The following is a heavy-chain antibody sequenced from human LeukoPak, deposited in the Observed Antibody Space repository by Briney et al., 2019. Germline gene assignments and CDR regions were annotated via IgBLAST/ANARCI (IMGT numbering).Heavy chain of an antibody. CDR2: ISPNSGGR. J-gene: IGHJ4*02. V-gene: IGHV1-2*02. Sequence: ASVKVSCKASGYTFTGYYIHWVRQAPGQGREWMGWISPNSGGRNYAQKFQGRVTMTRDTSVSTAHMELSNVRSDDTAVYYCARGTTVTTPFDYWGQGTLVTVSS. CDR3: ARGTTVTTPFDY. D-gene: IGHD4-17*01. CDR1: GYTFTGYY.